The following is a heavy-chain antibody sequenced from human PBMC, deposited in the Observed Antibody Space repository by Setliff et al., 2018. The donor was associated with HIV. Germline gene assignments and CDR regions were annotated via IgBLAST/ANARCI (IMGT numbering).Heavy chain of an antibody. V-gene: IGHV4-59*01. CDR1: GGSISGSV. J-gene: IGHJ6*02. D-gene: IGHD2-2*01. CDR2: IYYMGRT. CDR3: ARMDSSTWPDYYFYGMDV. Sequence: TSETLSLTCTVSGGSISGSVWSWIRQPPGKGLEFVGYIYYMGRTTYNPSLKSRLTISVDKSKSQFSLKVRSVTAADTAVYYGARMDSSTWPDYYFYGMDVWGQGTKVTSP.